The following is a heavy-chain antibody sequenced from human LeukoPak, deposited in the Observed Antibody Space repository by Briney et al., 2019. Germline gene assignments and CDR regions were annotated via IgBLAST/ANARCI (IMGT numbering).Heavy chain of an antibody. CDR3: ARGKSHTNLGHWYLDL. V-gene: IGHV4-59*01. J-gene: IGHJ2*01. CDR2: IHYTGST. Sequence: SETLSLTCTVSGFSISSYYWSWIRQPPGKGLEWICHIHYTGSTTYNSSLQSRVTISVNTSSNHFFLELIDCTTADTAAYYCARGKSHTNLGHWYLDLWGRGTLVSVSS. D-gene: IGHD3-16*01. CDR1: GFSISSYY.